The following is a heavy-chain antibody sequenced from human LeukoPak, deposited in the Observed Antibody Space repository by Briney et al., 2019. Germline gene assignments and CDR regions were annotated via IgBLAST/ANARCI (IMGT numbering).Heavy chain of an antibody. Sequence: SETLSLTCTVSGGSISSYYWSWIRQPPGKGLEWIGYIYTSGSTNYNPSLKSRVTISVDTSKNQFSLKLSSVTAADTAVYYCASTKYYYDSSGYPIVDCFDYWGQGTLVTVSS. CDR1: GGSISSYY. CDR3: ASTKYYYDSSGYPIVDCFDY. J-gene: IGHJ4*02. D-gene: IGHD3-22*01. CDR2: IYTSGST. V-gene: IGHV4-4*09.